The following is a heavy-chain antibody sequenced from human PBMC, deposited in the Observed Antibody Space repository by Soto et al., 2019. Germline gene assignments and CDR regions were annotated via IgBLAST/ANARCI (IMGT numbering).Heavy chain of an antibody. CDR3: AKLSGVAGGFNSGRGSFDY. CDR1: GFIFSNYG. V-gene: IGHV3-30*18. CDR2: ISSDGSKK. Sequence: QVQLVDSGGGVVQPGRSLRLSCAASGFIFSNYGMHWVRQVPGKGLEWVALISSDGSKKYYADSVKGRFTVSRDDSKNTIYLQMNGLRPEDTAVYYCAKLSGVAGGFNSGRGSFDYWGQGTLVAVSS. D-gene: IGHD6-19*01. J-gene: IGHJ4*02.